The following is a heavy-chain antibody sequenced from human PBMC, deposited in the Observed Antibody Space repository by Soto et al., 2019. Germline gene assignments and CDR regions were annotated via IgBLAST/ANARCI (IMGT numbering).Heavy chain of an antibody. J-gene: IGHJ6*03. Sequence: EVQLAESGGGLAQPGGSLRLSCAASGFTLSGYAMDWVRQAPAKGLEYVSGISSNGVGTYYATSVQGRFTISRDNSKNKVYLRMGSLRPEAMAVYYCARRAWPDFYYVDVWGKGTIVPVS. CDR1: GFTLSGYA. CDR2: ISSNGVGT. CDR3: ARRAWPDFYYVDV. V-gene: IGHV3-64*01. D-gene: IGHD3-16*01.